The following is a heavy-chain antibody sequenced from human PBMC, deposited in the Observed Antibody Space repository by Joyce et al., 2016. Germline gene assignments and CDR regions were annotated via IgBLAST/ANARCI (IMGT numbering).Heavy chain of an antibody. Sequence: EVQLVESGGGLVQPEGSLRLSCAASGFTFSDRFMDWVRQAAGKGLEWVGHIRNRANSDTTQYAASVKGRFTISRDDSKNSLYLQMNSLKIEDTAVYYCAGANPYTRGAIWGQGTMVTVSS. V-gene: IGHV3-72*01. CDR3: AGANPYTRGAI. D-gene: IGHD3-16*02. J-gene: IGHJ3*02. CDR1: GFTFSDRF. CDR2: IRNRANSDTT.